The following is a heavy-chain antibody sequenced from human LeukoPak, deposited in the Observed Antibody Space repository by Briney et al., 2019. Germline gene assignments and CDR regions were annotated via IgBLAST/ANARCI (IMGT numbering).Heavy chain of an antibody. D-gene: IGHD3-10*01. CDR3: ARLYGSGSYYGDY. CDR1: GFTFSSYW. Sequence: GGSLRLSCAASGFTFSSYWMHWVRQAPGKGLVWVSRINGDGSSASYADSVKGRFTISRDNANNTLYLQMNGLRAEDTAVYYCARLYGSGSYYGDYWGQGTLVTVSS. CDR2: INGDGSSA. V-gene: IGHV3-74*01. J-gene: IGHJ4*02.